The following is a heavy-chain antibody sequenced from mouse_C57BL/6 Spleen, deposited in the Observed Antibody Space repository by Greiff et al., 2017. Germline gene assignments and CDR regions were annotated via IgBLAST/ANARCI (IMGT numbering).Heavy chain of an antibody. Sequence: QVQLQQPGAELVRPGSSVKLSCKASGYTFTSYWMHWVKQRPIQGLEWIGNIDPSDSETHYNQKFKDKATLTVDKSSSTAYMQLSSLTSEDSAVYYCAGHDYDGGAWFAYWGQGTLVTVSA. V-gene: IGHV1-52*01. CDR3: AGHDYDGGAWFAY. CDR1: GYTFTSYW. D-gene: IGHD2-4*01. CDR2: IDPSDSET. J-gene: IGHJ3*01.